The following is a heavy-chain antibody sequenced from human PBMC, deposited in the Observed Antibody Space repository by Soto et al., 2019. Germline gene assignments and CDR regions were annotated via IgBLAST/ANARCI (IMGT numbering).Heavy chain of an antibody. CDR1: GFIFSSYG. CDR2: ISYDGSNK. J-gene: IGHJ4*02. Sequence: PGGSLRLSCAASGFIFSSYGMHWVRQAPGKGLEWVAVISYDGSNKYYADSVKGRFTISRDNSKNTLYPQMNSLRAEDTAVYYCAKDSRAVARTFDYWGQGALVTVS. V-gene: IGHV3-30*18. D-gene: IGHD6-19*01. CDR3: AKDSRAVARTFDY.